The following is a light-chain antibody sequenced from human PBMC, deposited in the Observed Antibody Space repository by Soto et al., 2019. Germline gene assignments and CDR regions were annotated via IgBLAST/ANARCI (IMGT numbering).Light chain of an antibody. CDR2: GAS. Sequence: EIVLTQSPGTLSLSPGEGATLSCRASQSVSSSYLAWYQQKPGQAPRLLIYGASTRATGIPDRFSGSGSETDFTLTISRLEPEDFAVYYCQQYGSSPTFGGGTKVEIK. J-gene: IGKJ4*01. CDR3: QQYGSSPT. V-gene: IGKV3-20*01. CDR1: QSVSSSY.